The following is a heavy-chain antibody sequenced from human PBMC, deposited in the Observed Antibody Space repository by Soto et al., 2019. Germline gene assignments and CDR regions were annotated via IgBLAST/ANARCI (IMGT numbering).Heavy chain of an antibody. Sequence: GGSLRLSCAASGFTFSSYWMHWVRQAPGKGLVWVSRINSDGSSTSYADSVKGRFTISRDNAKNTLYLQMNSLRAEDTAVYYCARESGYCSGGSCFWSNYYYYYMDVWGKGTTVTVSS. CDR2: INSDGSST. CDR1: GFTFSSYW. J-gene: IGHJ6*03. CDR3: ARESGYCSGGSCFWSNYYYYYMDV. D-gene: IGHD2-15*01. V-gene: IGHV3-74*01.